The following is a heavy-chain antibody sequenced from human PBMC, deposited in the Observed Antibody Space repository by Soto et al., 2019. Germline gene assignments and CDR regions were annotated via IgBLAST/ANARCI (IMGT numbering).Heavy chain of an antibody. CDR1: GGSISSGGYS. J-gene: IGHJ4*02. Sequence: QLQLQESGSGLVKPSQTLSLTCAVSGGSISSGGYSWSWIRQPPGKGLEWIGYIYHSGSTYYNPALKSRVXXXVXXSKNQFSLKLSSVTAADTAVYSCARASTTVTTLAYWGQGTLVTVSS. D-gene: IGHD4-17*01. V-gene: IGHV4-30-2*01. CDR2: IYHSGST. CDR3: ARASTTVTTLAY.